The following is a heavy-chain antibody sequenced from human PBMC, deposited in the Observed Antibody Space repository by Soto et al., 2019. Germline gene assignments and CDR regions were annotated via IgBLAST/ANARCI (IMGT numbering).Heavy chain of an antibody. V-gene: IGHV5-51*01. D-gene: IGHD3-10*01. J-gene: IGHJ4*01. Sequence: EVQLVQSGAEVKRPGESLKISCNGSAYTFTNYYIGWVRQVAGKGLEWMGIIYPGDSETTYSPSFQGQVTFSVDKSLNPAYVQWSSLKASDTAIYSCSPPRHYHGAAFDSWGHGTLVTVSS. CDR2: IYPGDSET. CDR3: SPPRHYHGAAFDS. CDR1: AYTFTNYY.